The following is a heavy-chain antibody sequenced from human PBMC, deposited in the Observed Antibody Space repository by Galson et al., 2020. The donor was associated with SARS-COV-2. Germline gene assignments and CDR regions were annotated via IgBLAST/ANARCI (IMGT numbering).Heavy chain of an antibody. CDR3: ARGGIAVADLGSFDY. CDR1: GFTFSSYG. Sequence: TGGSLRLSCAASGFTFSSYGMHWVRKAPDKGLEWVAVIWYDESNKYYADSVKDRFTISRDNSKNTVYLQMNSLRAEDTAVYYCARGGIAVADLGSFDYWGQGTLVTVSS. CDR2: IWYDESNK. D-gene: IGHD6-19*01. V-gene: IGHV3-33*01. J-gene: IGHJ4*02.